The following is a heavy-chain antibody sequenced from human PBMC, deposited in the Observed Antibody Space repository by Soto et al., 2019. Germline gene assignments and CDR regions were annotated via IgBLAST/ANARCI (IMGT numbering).Heavy chain of an antibody. CDR3: ARRGGLGYYYGLDV. CDR1: RGSIRSYY. CDR2: IYYSGST. D-gene: IGHD6-25*01. Sequence: ETLSLTCTVSRGSIRSYYLSWIRHPPGKGLEWIGYIYYSGSTNYNPSLKSRVTISVDTSKNQFSLKLSSVTAADTAVYYCARRGGLGYYYGLDVWGQGTSVTVSS. J-gene: IGHJ6*02. V-gene: IGHV4-59*01.